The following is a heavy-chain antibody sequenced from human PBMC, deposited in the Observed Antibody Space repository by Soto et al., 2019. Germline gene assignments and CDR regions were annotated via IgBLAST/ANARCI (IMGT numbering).Heavy chain of an antibody. J-gene: IGHJ3*02. CDR2: INHSGST. D-gene: IGHD4-17*01. CDR1: GGSFSGSY. CDR3: ARGIQGGNTVTTLVAFDI. V-gene: IGHV4-34*01. Sequence: SETLSLTCAVYGGSFSGSYWSWIRQPPGKGLEWIGEINHSGSTNYNPSLKSRVTISVDTSKNQFSLNMSSVTAADTAVYYCARGIQGGNTVTTLVAFDIWGQGTMVTVSS.